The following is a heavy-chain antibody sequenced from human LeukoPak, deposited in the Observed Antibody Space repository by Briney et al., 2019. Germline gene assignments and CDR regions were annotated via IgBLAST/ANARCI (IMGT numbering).Heavy chain of an antibody. J-gene: IGHJ2*01. CDR2: ISSSSSI. D-gene: IGHD3-22*01. CDR3: AKDAYYDSSGYYFSWYFDL. CDR1: GFSFSTYT. V-gene: IGHV3-21*01. Sequence: GGSLRLSCAASGFSFSTYTMNWVRQAPGKGLEWVSSISSSSSIYYADSVKGRFTISRDNAKNSLFLQMNSLRAEDTAVYYCAKDAYYDSSGYYFSWYFDLWGRGALVSVSS.